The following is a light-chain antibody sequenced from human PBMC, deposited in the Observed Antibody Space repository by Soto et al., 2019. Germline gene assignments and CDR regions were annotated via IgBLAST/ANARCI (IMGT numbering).Light chain of an antibody. CDR3: HQYNDSPLT. Sequence: EIVLTQSPGTLSLSPGERATLSCRASQTLSTNSLAWYQQRPGQTPRLLIYAASTRDTDIPDRVNGSGSGTDFALTISRLAPEDFAVYYCHQYNDSPLTFGPGTKVDVK. CDR2: AAS. CDR1: QTLSTNS. J-gene: IGKJ3*01. V-gene: IGKV3-20*01.